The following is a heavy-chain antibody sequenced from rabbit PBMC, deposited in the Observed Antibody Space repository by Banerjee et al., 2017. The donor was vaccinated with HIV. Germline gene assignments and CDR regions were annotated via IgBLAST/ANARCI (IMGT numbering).Heavy chain of an antibody. CDR2: IYADDGST. CDR1: GFSFSSNYW. D-gene: IGHD8-1*01. J-gene: IGHJ6*01. V-gene: IGHV1S40*01. Sequence: QSLEESGGDLVKPGGTLTLTCTASGFSFSSNYWISWVRQAPGKGLEWIACIYADDGSTDYASWAKGRFTISKTSSTTVTLQMTSLTAADTATYFCARGGVGTTYPYGGMDLWGQGTLVTVS. CDR3: ARGGVGTTYPYGGMDL.